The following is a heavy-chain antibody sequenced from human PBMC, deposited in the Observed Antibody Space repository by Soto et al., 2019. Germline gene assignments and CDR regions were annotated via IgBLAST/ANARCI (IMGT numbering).Heavy chain of an antibody. Sequence: PGGSLRLSCAASGFTFSSYGMHWVRQAPGKGLEWVAVISYDGSNKYYADSVKGRFTISRDNSKNTLYLQMNSLRAEDTAVYYCAKDPVPMVRGVRPFDYWGQGTLVTV. CDR1: GFTFSSYG. D-gene: IGHD3-10*01. CDR3: AKDPVPMVRGVRPFDY. J-gene: IGHJ4*02. CDR2: ISYDGSNK. V-gene: IGHV3-30*18.